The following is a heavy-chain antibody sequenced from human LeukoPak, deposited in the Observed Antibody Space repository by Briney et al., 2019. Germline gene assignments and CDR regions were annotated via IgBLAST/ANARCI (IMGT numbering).Heavy chain of an antibody. V-gene: IGHV3-7*01. CDR1: GFTFSSYW. CDR2: IKQDGSEK. CDR3: AREGSGDGYNPGDYYYGMDV. D-gene: IGHD5-24*01. J-gene: IGHJ6*02. Sequence: GGSLRLSCAASGFTFSSYWMSWVRQAPGKGLEWVANIKQDGSEKYYVDSVKGRFTISRDNAKNSLYLQMNSLRAEDTAVYYCAREGSGDGYNPGDYYYGMDVWGQGTTVTVSS.